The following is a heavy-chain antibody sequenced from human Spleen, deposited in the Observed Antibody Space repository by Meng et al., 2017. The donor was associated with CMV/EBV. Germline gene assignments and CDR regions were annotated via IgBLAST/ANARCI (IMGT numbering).Heavy chain of an antibody. D-gene: IGHD4-23*01. V-gene: IGHV3-21*06. Sequence: GESLKISCAASGFIFNTYNMMWVRQPPGKGLEWVSSISSSSSYIYYAASLEGRFTISRDNAKNSLILQMDSLRVEDTAVYYCARDSYGGNSLVFDYWGQGTLVTVSS. CDR3: ARDSYGGNSLVFDY. J-gene: IGHJ4*02. CDR2: ISSSSSYI. CDR1: GFIFNTYN.